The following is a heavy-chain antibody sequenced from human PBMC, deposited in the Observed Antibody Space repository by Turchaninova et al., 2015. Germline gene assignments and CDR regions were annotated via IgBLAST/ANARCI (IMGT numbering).Heavy chain of an antibody. J-gene: IGHJ4*02. Sequence: QVQLQESGPGLVKPSETLSLICTVSGGSINNYYWSWIRQPPGKGLEWIGHISYSGRTTSNPSLKSRIPISVDTTKKNFYLKVKSVTAADTAVYYCAREDYGDSRIYYWGQGTLVTVSS. CDR2: ISYSGRT. CDR1: GGSINNYY. V-gene: IGHV4-59*01. D-gene: IGHD4-17*01. CDR3: AREDYGDSRIYY.